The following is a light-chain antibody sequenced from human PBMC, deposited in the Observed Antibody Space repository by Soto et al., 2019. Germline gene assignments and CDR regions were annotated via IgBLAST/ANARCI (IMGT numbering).Light chain of an antibody. Sequence: QSALTQPPSASRSPGQSVTISCTGTNSDIGIYDFVSWYQQHPGKAPKLLIYEVSKRPSGVPDRFSGSKSGNTASLTVSDLQTEDAADYFCSAYAGTNDLGVFGGGTKLTVL. V-gene: IGLV2-8*02. CDR2: EVS. J-gene: IGLJ3*02. CDR1: NSDIGIYDF. CDR3: SAYAGTNDLGV.